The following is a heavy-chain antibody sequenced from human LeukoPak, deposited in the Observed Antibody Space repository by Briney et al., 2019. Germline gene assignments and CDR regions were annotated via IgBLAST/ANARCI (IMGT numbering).Heavy chain of an antibody. D-gene: IGHD2-2*01. CDR2: IKQDGSEK. CDR1: GFTFSSYW. J-gene: IGHJ3*02. CDR3: ARDGTANFVVVVPAAMDAFDI. V-gene: IGHV3-7*01. Sequence: GGSLRLSCAASGFTFSSYWMSWVRQAPGKGLEWVANIKQDGSEKYYVDSVKGRFTISRDNAKNSLYLQMNSLRAEDTAVYYCARDGTANFVVVVPAAMDAFDIWGQGTMVTVSS.